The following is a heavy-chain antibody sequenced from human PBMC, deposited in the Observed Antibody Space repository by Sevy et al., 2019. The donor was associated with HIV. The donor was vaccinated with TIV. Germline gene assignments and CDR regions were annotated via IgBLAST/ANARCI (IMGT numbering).Heavy chain of an antibody. CDR1: GGTFSSYA. CDR3: ASSTSSSWDRDEPYFDY. V-gene: IGHV1-69*13. D-gene: IGHD6-13*01. CDR2: IIPIFGTA. J-gene: IGHJ4*02. Sequence: ASVNVSCKASGGTFSSYAISWVRQAPGQGLEWMGGIIPIFGTANYAQKFQGRVTITADESTSTAYMELSSLRSEDTAVYYFASSTSSSWDRDEPYFDYWGQGTLVTVSS.